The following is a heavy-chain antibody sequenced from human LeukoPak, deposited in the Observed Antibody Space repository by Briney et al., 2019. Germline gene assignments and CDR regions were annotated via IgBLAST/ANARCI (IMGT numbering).Heavy chain of an antibody. V-gene: IGHV4-34*01. J-gene: IGHJ6*02. Sequence: SETLSLTCAVYGGSFSEYYWSWIRQPPGKGLEWIGEITHSGSTNYNPSLKSRVTISVDTSKNQFSLKLSSVTAADTAVYYCARDLGAQPAAPTGPGYYYGMDVWGQGTTVTVSS. CDR1: GGSFSEYY. CDR3: ARDLGAQPAAPTGPGYYYGMDV. CDR2: ITHSGST. D-gene: IGHD2-2*01.